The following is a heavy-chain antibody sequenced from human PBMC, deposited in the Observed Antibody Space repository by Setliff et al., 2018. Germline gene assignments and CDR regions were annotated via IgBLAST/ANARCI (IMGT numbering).Heavy chain of an antibody. CDR1: GGSISSGGYY. CDR2: IYYSGNT. J-gene: IGHJ3*02. D-gene: IGHD5-18*01. Sequence: KASETLSLTCTVSGGSISSGGYYWSWIRQHPGKGQEWIGYIYYSGNTYYNPSLKSRVTISVDTSKNQSSLKLSSVTAADTAVYYCARVPRFTDTRNAFDIWGQGTMVTVSS. CDR3: ARVPRFTDTRNAFDI. V-gene: IGHV4-31*02.